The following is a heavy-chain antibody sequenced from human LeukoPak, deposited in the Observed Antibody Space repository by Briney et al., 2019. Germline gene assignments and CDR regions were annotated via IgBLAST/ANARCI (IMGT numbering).Heavy chain of an antibody. CDR1: GGSISNYY. CDR3: ARVDPYIVATGNWFDP. V-gene: IGHV4-59*01. D-gene: IGHD5-12*01. J-gene: IGHJ5*02. CDR2: IYYSGTT. Sequence: SETLSLTCTVSGGSISNYYWNWIRQPPGKGLEWIGYIYYSGTTNYNPSLKSRVSMSVDTSKNQFSLKLSSVTAADTAVYYCARVDPYIVATGNWFDPWGQGTLVTVSS.